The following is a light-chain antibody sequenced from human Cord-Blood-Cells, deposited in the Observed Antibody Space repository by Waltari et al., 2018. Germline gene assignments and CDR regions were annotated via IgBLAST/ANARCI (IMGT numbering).Light chain of an antibody. CDR3: QQSYSTPWT. Sequence: LKITPSPSSPSASVGNTATITCRASQSISSYLNWYQQKPGKAPKLLIYAASSLQSGVPSRFSGSGSGTDFTLTISSLQPEDFATYYCQQSYSTPWTFGQGTKVEIK. CDR1: QSISSY. CDR2: AAS. V-gene: IGKV1-39*01. J-gene: IGKJ1*01.